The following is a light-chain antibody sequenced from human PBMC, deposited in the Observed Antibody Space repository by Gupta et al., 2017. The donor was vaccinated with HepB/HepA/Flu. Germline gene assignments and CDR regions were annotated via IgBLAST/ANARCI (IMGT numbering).Light chain of an antibody. Sequence: DIQVTQSPSSLPASVGDRVIITCQANQDIINYLNWYQQKPGKAPKLLIYDASNLETGVPARFSGSGSGTDFTFKISRVEAEDVATYYCKQYEDVPSSFGQGTRLDLK. CDR2: DAS. V-gene: IGKV1-33*01. CDR1: QDIINY. CDR3: KQYEDVPSS. J-gene: IGKJ2*03.